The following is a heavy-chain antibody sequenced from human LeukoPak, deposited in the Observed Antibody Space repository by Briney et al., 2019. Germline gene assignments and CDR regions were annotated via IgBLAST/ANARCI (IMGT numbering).Heavy chain of an antibody. J-gene: IGHJ4*02. CDR2: ISSDGRTT. CDR1: GFTFSSDW. Sequence: PGGSLRLSCAASGFTFSSDWMHWVRQAPGKGLVWVSHISSDGRTTSYADSVKGRFTISRDSAKNTLFLQMNSLRAEDAAVYYCTDYRFDYWGQGTLVTVSS. D-gene: IGHD4-11*01. CDR3: TDYRFDY. V-gene: IGHV3-74*01.